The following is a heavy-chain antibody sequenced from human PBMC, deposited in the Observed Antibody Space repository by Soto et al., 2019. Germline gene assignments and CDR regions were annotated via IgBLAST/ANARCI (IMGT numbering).Heavy chain of an antibody. CDR1: GGSISSSSYY. V-gene: IGHV4-39*07. CDR3: ARDSRARHAY. CDR2: VYYRGNT. J-gene: IGHJ4*02. D-gene: IGHD2-2*01. Sequence: ASETLSLTCTVSGGSISSSSYYWGWIRQPPGKGLEWIGSVYYRGNTTYNASLKSRVTISVDTSKNQFFLKVNSVTAADTAVYFGARDSRARHAYGGRGPPAPVSS.